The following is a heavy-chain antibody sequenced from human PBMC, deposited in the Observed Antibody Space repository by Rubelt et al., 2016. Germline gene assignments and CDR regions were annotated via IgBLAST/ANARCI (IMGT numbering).Heavy chain of an antibody. J-gene: IGHJ4*02. D-gene: IGHD1-1*01. CDR2: VGGSGGST. Sequence: EVQLLESGGGLVQPGGSLRLSCAASGFTFSSYAMSWVRQAPGKGLEWVSAVGGSGGSTYYADFVKGRFIISRDNSKVTLYLQMNSLRVDDTAVYYCARDGRNQPGSYWGQGTLVTVSS. V-gene: IGHV3-23*01. CDR3: ARDGRNQPGSY. CDR1: GFTFSSYA.